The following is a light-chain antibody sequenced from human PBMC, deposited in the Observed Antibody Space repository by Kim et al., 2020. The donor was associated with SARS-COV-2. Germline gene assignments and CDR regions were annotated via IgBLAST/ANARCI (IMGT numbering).Light chain of an antibody. CDR2: LHSDVSL. CDR3: QTWGSGIWV. Sequence: SVKQTGFLCRGRSNYAIAGHQPQTEKGPRYFMTLHSDVSLTWGDGFPHRFSAAKSGAERYLPISSRRSEDEADYYCQTWGSGIWVFGGGTQLTVL. J-gene: IGLJ3*02. CDR1: RGRSNYA. V-gene: IGLV4-69*01.